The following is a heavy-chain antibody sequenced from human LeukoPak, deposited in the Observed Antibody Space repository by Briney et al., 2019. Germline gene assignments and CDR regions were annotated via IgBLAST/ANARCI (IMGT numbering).Heavy chain of an antibody. Sequence: SETLSLTCTVSGGSISSYYWSWIRQPPGKGLEWIGYIYYSGSTNYNPSLKSRVTISVDTSKNQFSLKLSSVTAADTAVYYCARLALGYYDSSGYYYEKGYNWFDPWGQGTLVTVSS. D-gene: IGHD3-22*01. V-gene: IGHV4-59*08. J-gene: IGHJ5*02. CDR3: ARLALGYYDSSGYYYEKGYNWFDP. CDR2: IYYSGST. CDR1: GGSISSYY.